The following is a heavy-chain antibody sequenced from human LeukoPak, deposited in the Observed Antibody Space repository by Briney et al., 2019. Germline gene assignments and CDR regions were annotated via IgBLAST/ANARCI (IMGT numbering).Heavy chain of an antibody. J-gene: IGHJ4*02. Sequence: GGSLRLSCAASGFTFSDYWIHWVRKAPGKGLVWVSRINIDGSITNYADSVKGRFSISRDNAKNTLYLQMSSLRAEDTAVYYCARDRGPRTGFMVREAYDYWGQGTLVTVSS. CDR1: GFTFSDYW. V-gene: IGHV3-74*01. CDR3: ARDRGPRTGFMVREAYDY. D-gene: IGHD3-10*01. CDR2: INIDGSIT.